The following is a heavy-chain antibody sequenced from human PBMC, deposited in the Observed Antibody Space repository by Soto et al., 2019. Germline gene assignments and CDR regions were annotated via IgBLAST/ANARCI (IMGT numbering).Heavy chain of an antibody. CDR1: GFTFSSYS. CDR2: ISSSSSYI. J-gene: IGHJ6*03. Sequence: EVQLVESGGGLVKPGGSLRLSCAASGFTFSSYSMNWVRQAPGKGLEWVSSISSSSSYIYYADSVKGRFTVSRDNAKNSLYLQMYSLRAEYTAVYYCARVGGYYYYYMDVWGKGTTVTVSS. V-gene: IGHV3-21*01. D-gene: IGHD2-15*01. CDR3: ARVGGYYYYYMDV.